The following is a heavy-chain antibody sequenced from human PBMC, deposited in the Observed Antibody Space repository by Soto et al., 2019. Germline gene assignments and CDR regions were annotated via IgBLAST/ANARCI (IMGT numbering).Heavy chain of an antibody. D-gene: IGHD6-13*01. CDR2: IKSKTDGGTT. J-gene: IGHJ3*02. Sequence: EVQLVESGGGLVKPGGSLRLSCAASGFTFSNAWMNWVRQAPGKGLEWVGRIKSKTDGGTTDYAAPVKSRVTISRDDSNNTLYLQRNSLKTDDTVVYYCTTDGGYSSSSYAFDIWGQGTMVTVSS. CDR1: GFTFSNAW. CDR3: TTDGGYSSSSYAFDI. V-gene: IGHV3-15*07.